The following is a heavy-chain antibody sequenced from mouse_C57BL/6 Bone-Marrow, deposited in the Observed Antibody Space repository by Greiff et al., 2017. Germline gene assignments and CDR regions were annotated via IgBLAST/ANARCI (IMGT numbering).Heavy chain of an antibody. CDR1: GYTFTDYE. D-gene: IGHD1-1*01. J-gene: IGHJ2*01. V-gene: IGHV1-15*01. Sequence: QVQLQQSGPELVRPGASVTLSCKASGYTFTDYEMHWVKQTPVHGLEWIGAIDPETGGTAYNQKFKGKAILTADKSSSTAYMELRSLTSEDSAVYYCTRSGAYEGYYWGQGTTLTVSS. CDR3: TRSGAYEGYY. CDR2: IDPETGGT.